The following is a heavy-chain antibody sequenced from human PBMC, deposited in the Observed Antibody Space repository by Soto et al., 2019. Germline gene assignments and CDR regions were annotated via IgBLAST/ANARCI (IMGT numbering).Heavy chain of an antibody. CDR2: ISSSGSTI. CDR3: AREEFHPVVVTERGWFDP. V-gene: IGHV3-48*03. Sequence: GGSLRLSCAASGFTFSSYEMNWVRQAPGKGLEWVSYISSSGSTIYYADSVKGRFTISRDNAKNSLYLQMDSLRAEDTAVYYCAREEFHPVVVTERGWFDPWGQGTLVTVSS. D-gene: IGHD2-21*02. J-gene: IGHJ5*02. CDR1: GFTFSSYE.